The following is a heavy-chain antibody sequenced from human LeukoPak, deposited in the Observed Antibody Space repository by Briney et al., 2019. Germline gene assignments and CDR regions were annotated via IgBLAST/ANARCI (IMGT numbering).Heavy chain of an antibody. D-gene: IGHD3-10*01. V-gene: IGHV3-23*01. CDR1: GFTFSSYA. Sequence: PGGSLRLSCAASGFTFSSYAMSWVRQAPGKGLGWVSAISGSGGSTYYADSVKGRFTISRDNSKNTLYLQMNSLRAEDTAVYYCAKGDSEAHDAFDIWGQGTMVTVSS. CDR2: ISGSGGST. J-gene: IGHJ3*02. CDR3: AKGDSEAHDAFDI.